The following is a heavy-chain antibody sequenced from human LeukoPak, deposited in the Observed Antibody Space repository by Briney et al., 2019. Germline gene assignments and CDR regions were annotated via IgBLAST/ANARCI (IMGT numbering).Heavy chain of an antibody. D-gene: IGHD3-10*01. CDR3: ATGSRPVWFVGDFDY. CDR1: GGTFSSYA. Sequence: SVKVSCKASGGTFSSYAISWVRQAPGQGLEWTGGIIPIFGTANYAQKFQGRVTITTDESTSTAYMELSSLRSEDTAVYYCATGSRPVWFVGDFDYWGQGTLVTVSS. CDR2: IIPIFGTA. V-gene: IGHV1-69*05. J-gene: IGHJ4*02.